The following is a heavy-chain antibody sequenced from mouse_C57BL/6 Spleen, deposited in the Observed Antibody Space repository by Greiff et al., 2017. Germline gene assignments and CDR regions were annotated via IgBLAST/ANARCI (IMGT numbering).Heavy chain of an antibody. CDR1: GFNIKDYY. CDR3: AREDYGSSSWFAY. D-gene: IGHD1-1*01. CDR2: IDPEDGET. Sequence: VQLKESGAELVKPGASVKLSCTASGFNIKDYYMHWVQQRTEQGLEWIGRIDPEDGETKYAPKFQGKAPIAADTSSNTAYLQLSSLTSEDTAVYYCAREDYGSSSWFAYWGQGTLVTVSA. J-gene: IGHJ3*01. V-gene: IGHV14-2*01.